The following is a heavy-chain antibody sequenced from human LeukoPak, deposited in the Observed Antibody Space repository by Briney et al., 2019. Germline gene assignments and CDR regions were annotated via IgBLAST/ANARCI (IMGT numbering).Heavy chain of an antibody. CDR1: GGTFSGYA. V-gene: IGHV1-69*05. CDR2: IIPIFCTA. J-gene: IGHJ4*02. CDR3: ARDQGGSFDY. Sequence: SVKVSCKACGGTFSGYAISWVRQAPGQGLEWMGGIIPIFCTANYAQKFQGRVTITTDESTSTAYMELSSLRSEDTAVYYCARDQGGSFDYWGQGTLVTVSS. D-gene: IGHD3-16*01.